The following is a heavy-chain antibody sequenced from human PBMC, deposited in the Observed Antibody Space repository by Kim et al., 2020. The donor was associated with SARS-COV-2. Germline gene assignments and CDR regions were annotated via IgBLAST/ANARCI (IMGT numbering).Heavy chain of an antibody. J-gene: IGHJ6*02. CDR3: VLWGYGMDV. Sequence: STSDADSVKGRFTISRDNAKNTLYLQMNSLRAEDTAVYYCVLWGYGMDVWGQGTTVTVSS. D-gene: IGHD1-26*01. CDR2: ST. V-gene: IGHV3-74*01.